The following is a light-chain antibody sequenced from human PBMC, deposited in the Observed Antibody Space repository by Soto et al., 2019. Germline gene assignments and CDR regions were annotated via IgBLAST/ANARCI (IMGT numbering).Light chain of an antibody. CDR2: HNS. J-gene: IGLJ2*01. CDR3: ASWDDTWSAVV. Sequence: QSVLTQPPSASGTPGLRVAIYCSGSNSNIGGSNAVYWYQQVPGTAPKLLIHHNSLRLSWVPDRFSGSTSGTFVSLAISGIRADDQAHYYRASWDDTWSAVVYGGGTQVTV. CDR1: NSNIGGSNA. V-gene: IGLV1-47*02.